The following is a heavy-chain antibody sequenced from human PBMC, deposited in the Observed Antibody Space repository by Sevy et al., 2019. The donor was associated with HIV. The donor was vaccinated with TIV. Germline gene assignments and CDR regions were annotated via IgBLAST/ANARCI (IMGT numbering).Heavy chain of an antibody. CDR3: ATHAGIAAAGRVFDY. CDR2: IRNKADSYTT. CDR1: GFTFSDHY. D-gene: IGHD6-13*01. V-gene: IGHV3-72*01. Sequence: GGSLRLSCAASGFTFSDHYMEWVRQAPGKGLEWVGRIRNKADSYTTEYAASVKGRFTISRDDSKNSQYLLMNGLKTEDTAVYYCATHAGIAAAGRVFDYWGQGPLVTVSS. J-gene: IGHJ4*02.